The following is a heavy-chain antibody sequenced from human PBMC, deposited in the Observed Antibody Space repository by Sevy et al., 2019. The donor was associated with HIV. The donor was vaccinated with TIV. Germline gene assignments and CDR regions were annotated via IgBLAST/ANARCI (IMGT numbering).Heavy chain of an antibody. V-gene: IGHV3-53*01. CDR3: ARDTITYYYDSSGYYTSGYGMDV. CDR1: GFNVSSNY. J-gene: IGHJ6*02. D-gene: IGHD3-22*01. CDR2: IYSGANT. Sequence: GGSLRLSCTASGFNVSSNYMNWVRQAPGKGLEWVSVIYSGANTDYADSVKGRFTISRDTTKNTMYLQMNSLRAEETAVYYCARDTITYYYDSSGYYTSGYGMDVWGQGTTVTVSS.